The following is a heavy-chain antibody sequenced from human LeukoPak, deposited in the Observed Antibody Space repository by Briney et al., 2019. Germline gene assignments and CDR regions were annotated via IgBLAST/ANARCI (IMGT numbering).Heavy chain of an antibody. CDR2: ISYDGSNK. D-gene: IGHD1-26*01. J-gene: IGHJ4*02. Sequence: GGSLRLSCAASGFTFSSYAMSWVRQAPGKGLEWVAVISYDGSNKYYADSVKGRFTISRDNSKNTLYLQMNSLGAEDTAVYYCARDSRIVGATRPYFDYWGQGTLVTVSS. CDR1: GFTFSSYA. CDR3: ARDSRIVGATRPYFDY. V-gene: IGHV3-30*04.